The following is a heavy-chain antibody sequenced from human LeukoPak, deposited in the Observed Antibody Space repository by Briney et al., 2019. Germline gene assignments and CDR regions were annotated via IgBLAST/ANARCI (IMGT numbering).Heavy chain of an antibody. D-gene: IGHD2-15*01. Sequence: GGSLRLSCAASGFTFSSYWMSWVRQAPGKGLEWVANIKQDGSEKYYVDSVKGRFTISRDNSRNTLFLQMNSLRAEDTAVYYCATDRATQYFDYWGQGTLVSVSS. CDR3: ATDRATQYFDY. CDR2: IKQDGSEK. J-gene: IGHJ4*02. V-gene: IGHV3-7*01. CDR1: GFTFSSYW.